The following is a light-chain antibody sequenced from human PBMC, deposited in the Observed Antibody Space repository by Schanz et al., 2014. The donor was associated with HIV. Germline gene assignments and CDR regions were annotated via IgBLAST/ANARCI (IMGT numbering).Light chain of an antibody. Sequence: QSALTQPASVSGSPGQSITISCTGTSSDVGAYNYVSWYQYHPGKAPKLMIYEVSKRPSGVPDRFSGSGSGTSASLAISGLQSEDEADYYCAAWDDRLNGWVFGGGTKLTVL. CDR3: AAWDDRLNGWV. CDR1: SSDVGAYNY. V-gene: IGLV2-14*01. J-gene: IGLJ3*02. CDR2: EVS.